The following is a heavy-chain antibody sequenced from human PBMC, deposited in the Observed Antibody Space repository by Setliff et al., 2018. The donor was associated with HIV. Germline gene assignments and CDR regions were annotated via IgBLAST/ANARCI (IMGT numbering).Heavy chain of an antibody. CDR1: GGPFSDNY. J-gene: IGHJ6*02. CDR2: INHSGST. V-gene: IGHV4-34*01. Sequence: PSETLSLTCAVYGGPFSDNYWSWIRQPPGKGLEWIGEINHSGSTNYNPSLKSRVTISVDTSKNQFSLKLSSVTAADTAVYYCAREDYYYYGMDVWGQGTTVTVSS. CDR3: AREDYYYYGMDV.